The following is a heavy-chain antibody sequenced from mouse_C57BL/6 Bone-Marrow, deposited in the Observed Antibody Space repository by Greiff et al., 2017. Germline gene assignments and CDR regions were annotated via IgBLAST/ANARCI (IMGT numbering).Heavy chain of an antibody. J-gene: IGHJ1*03. V-gene: IGHV1-64*01. CDR2: IHPNSGST. CDR1: GYTFTSYW. D-gene: IGHD1-2*01. Sequence: QVQLQQPGAELVKPGASVKLSCKASGYTFTSYWMHWVKQRPGQGLEWIGMIHPNSGSTNYNEKFKSKATLTVDKSSSTAYMQLSSLTSEDSAVYYCARRSLLWYFDVWGTGTTVTVSS. CDR3: ARRSLLWYFDV.